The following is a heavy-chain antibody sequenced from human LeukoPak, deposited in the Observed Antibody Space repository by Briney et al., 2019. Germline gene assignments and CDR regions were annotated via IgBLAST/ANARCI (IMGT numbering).Heavy chain of an antibody. CDR2: ISGSGGST. J-gene: IGHJ4*02. Sequence: GGSLRLSCAASGFTFSSYAMSWVRQAPGKGLEWVSAISGSGGSTYYADSVKGRFTISRDNSKNTLYLQVNSLRAEDTAVYYCAMGQWLVPFDYWGQGTLVTVSS. CDR3: AMGQWLVPFDY. D-gene: IGHD6-19*01. V-gene: IGHV3-23*01. CDR1: GFTFSSYA.